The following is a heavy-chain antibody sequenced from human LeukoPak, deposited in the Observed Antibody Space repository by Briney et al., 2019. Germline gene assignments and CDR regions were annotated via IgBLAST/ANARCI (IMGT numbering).Heavy chain of an antibody. J-gene: IGHJ4*02. Sequence: GGSLRLSCAASGFLFSTYWMTWVRQAPGKGLEWVANIKQDGSEKYYADSVTGRFTIFRDNAKNLLYLQMNSLRAEDTAVYYCARGYGDYGLWGQGTLVTVSS. V-gene: IGHV3-7*03. CDR1: GFLFSTYW. CDR3: ARGYGDYGL. CDR2: IKQDGSEK. D-gene: IGHD4-17*01.